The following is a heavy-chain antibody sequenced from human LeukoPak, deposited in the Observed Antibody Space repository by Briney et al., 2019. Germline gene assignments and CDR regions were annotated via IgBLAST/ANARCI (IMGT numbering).Heavy chain of an antibody. CDR1: GFTFTNYW. V-gene: IGHV3-74*01. CDR3: VGTIASRGSEY. CDR2: LPPDELGI. D-gene: IGHD6-6*01. Sequence: GGSLRLSCAASGFTFTNYWMHWVRQALGMGLVWVSRLPPDELGIIYADSVKGRFTVSRGNAKNTVYLQMNNLRVDDTAMYYCVGTIASRGSEYWGQGALVTVSS. J-gene: IGHJ4*02.